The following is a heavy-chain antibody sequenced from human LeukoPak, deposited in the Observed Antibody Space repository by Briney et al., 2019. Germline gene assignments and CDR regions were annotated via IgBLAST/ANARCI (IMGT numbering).Heavy chain of an antibody. D-gene: IGHD3-3*01. CDR1: GFTFSDFY. CDR2: ISSGGRTM. Sequence: PGGSLRLSCAASGFTFSDFYMSWIRQAPGKGLEWVSNISSGGRTMYYADSVKGRFTISRDNAKNSLSLQMNSLRAEDTAVYYCARGVRLLEWWVAFDMWGQGTMVTVSS. V-gene: IGHV3-11*04. J-gene: IGHJ3*02. CDR3: ARGVRLLEWWVAFDM.